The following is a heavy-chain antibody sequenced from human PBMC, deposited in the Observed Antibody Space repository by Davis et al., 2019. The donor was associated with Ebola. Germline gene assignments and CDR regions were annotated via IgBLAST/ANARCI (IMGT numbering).Heavy chain of an antibody. CDR3: VNARYSYGAAYFDN. J-gene: IGHJ4*02. CDR1: GFIFNSYG. Sequence: GESLKISCTASGFIFNSYGMHWVRQAPGKGLEWVAFITYDGTKKFYAESMQGRLSISRGNPRNMLYLQMNSLRLGDTAVYYCVNARYSYGAAYFDNWGQGTLVTVSS. D-gene: IGHD5-12*01. CDR2: ITYDGTKK. V-gene: IGHV3-30*02.